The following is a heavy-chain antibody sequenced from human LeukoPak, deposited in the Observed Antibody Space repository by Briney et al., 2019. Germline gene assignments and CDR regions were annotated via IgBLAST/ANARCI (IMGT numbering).Heavy chain of an antibody. CDR2: FDPEDGET. Sequence: GASVKVSCKASGGTFSSYAISWARQAPGKGLEWMGGFDPEDGETIYAQKFQGRVTMTEDTSTDTAYMELSSLRSEDTAVYYCATASGGYCSSTSCYHLAGWGQGTLVTVSS. CDR3: ATASGGYCSSTSCYHLAG. D-gene: IGHD2-2*01. J-gene: IGHJ4*02. V-gene: IGHV1-24*01. CDR1: GGTFSSYA.